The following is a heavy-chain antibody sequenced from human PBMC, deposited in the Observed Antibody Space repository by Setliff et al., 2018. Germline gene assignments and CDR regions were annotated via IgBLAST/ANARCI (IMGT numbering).Heavy chain of an antibody. D-gene: IGHD2-2*03. CDR3: AMDQGVV. CDR1: GVSLTSSHFY. V-gene: IGHV4-31*03. CDR2: IDYRGST. J-gene: IGHJ6*04. Sequence: SETLSLTCSVSGVSLTSSHFYWSWIRQRPGKGLEWIGKIDYRGSTRYNPSLETRVSMSVDTSKNQFFLRLTSVTDADTAVYYCAMDQGVVWGKGTTVTVSS.